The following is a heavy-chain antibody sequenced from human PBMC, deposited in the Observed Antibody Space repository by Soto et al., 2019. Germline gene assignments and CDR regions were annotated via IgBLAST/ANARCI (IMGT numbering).Heavy chain of an antibody. J-gene: IGHJ4*02. CDR2: ISAYNGNT. CDR1: GYTFTSYG. V-gene: IGHV1-18*01. Sequence: ASVKVSCTASGYTFTSYGISWVRQAPGQGLEWMGWISAYNGNTNYAQKLQGRVTMTTDTSTSTAYMELRSLRSDDTAVYYCARDSCSGGSCYWYYFDYWGQGTLVTVSS. D-gene: IGHD2-15*01. CDR3: ARDSCSGGSCYWYYFDY.